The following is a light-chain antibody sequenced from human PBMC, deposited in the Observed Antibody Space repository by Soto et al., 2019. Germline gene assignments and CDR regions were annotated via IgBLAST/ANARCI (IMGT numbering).Light chain of an antibody. Sequence: QPVLTQSSSASASLGSSVKLTCTLSSGHSSYIIAWHQQQPGKAPRYLMKLEGSGSYNKGSGVPDRFSGSGSGADRYLTISNLQFEDEADYYCETWDSDTRVFGGGTKVTAL. CDR3: ETWDSDTRV. J-gene: IGLJ3*02. V-gene: IGLV4-60*02. CDR2: LEGSGSY. CDR1: SGHSSYI.